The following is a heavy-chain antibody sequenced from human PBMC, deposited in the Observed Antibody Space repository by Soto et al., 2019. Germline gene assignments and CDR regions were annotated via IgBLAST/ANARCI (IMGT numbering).Heavy chain of an antibody. CDR3: ARVDTAMDYYYYGMDV. Sequence: GGSLRLSCAASGFTFSSYWMHWVRQAPGKGLVWVSRINSDGSSTSYADSVKGRFTVSRDNAKNTLYLQMNSLRAEDTAVYYCARVDTAMDYYYYGMDVWGQGTKVTVSS. CDR2: INSDGSST. CDR1: GFTFSSYW. J-gene: IGHJ6*02. V-gene: IGHV3-74*01. D-gene: IGHD5-18*01.